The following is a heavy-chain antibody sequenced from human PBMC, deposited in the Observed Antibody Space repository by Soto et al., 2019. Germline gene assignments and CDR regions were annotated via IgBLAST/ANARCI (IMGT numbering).Heavy chain of an antibody. J-gene: IGHJ6*02. D-gene: IGHD3-16*01. CDR2: IIPIFGTA. CDR3: STLGYYYYGMDV. CDR1: GGTFSSHA. V-gene: IGHV1-69*06. Sequence: QVQLVQSGAEVKKPGSSVKVSCKASGGTFSSHAISWVRQAPGQGLEWMGGIIPIFGTANYAQKFQGRVTITADKSTSTAYMELSSLRSEDTAVYYCSTLGYYYYGMDVWGQGTTVTVSS.